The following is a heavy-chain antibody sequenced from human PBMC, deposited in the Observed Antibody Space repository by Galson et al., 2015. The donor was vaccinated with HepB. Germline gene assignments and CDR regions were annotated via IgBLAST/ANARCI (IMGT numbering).Heavy chain of an antibody. D-gene: IGHD6-13*01. CDR3: ARDRVVAGGGDWFDP. V-gene: IGHV3-7*01. CDR1: GFTFSDYW. CDR2: INKDGSEK. Sequence: SLRLSCAASGFTFSDYWISWVRQAPGKGLEWVANINKDGSEKYYVDSVKGRFTISRDNAKNSLWLQMNGLRAEDTAVYYCARDRVVAGGGDWFDPWGQGTLVTVSS. J-gene: IGHJ5*02.